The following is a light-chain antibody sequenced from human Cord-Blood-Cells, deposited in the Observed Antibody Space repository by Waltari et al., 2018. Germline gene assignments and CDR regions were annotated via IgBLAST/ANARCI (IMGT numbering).Light chain of an antibody. CDR3: MQSIQLPLT. V-gene: IGKV2D-29*02. CDR1: QSLLHSDGKTY. J-gene: IGKJ4*01. CDR2: EVS. Sequence: DIVMTQTPLSLSVTPGQPASISCKSSQSLLHSDGKTYLYWYLQKPGQSPQLLIYEVSNRCSGVPDRFSGSGSGTEFTLKISRVEAEDVGVYYCMQSIQLPLTFGGGTKVEIK.